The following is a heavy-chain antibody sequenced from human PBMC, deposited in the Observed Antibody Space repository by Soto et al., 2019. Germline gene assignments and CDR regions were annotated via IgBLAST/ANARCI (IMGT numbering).Heavy chain of an antibody. CDR1: GFTFDTYV. J-gene: IGHJ4*02. V-gene: IGHV3-33*01. D-gene: IGHD3-16*01. CDR3: ARGARDFDY. CDR2: IWYDGGNK. Sequence: GGSLRLSCAASGFTFDTYVMHWVRQAPGRGLEWVALIWYDGGNKYYVDSVKGRFTISRDNSKNTLYLQMSSLRAEDTAVYYCARGARDFDYWGQGTLVTVSS.